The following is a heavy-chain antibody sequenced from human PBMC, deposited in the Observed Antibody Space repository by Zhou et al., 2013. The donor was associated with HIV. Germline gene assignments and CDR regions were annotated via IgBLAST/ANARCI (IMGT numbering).Heavy chain of an antibody. D-gene: IGHD5-12*01. V-gene: IGHV1-69*05. CDR1: GGTFSSYA. CDR3: ASGVATISLPGGWGYYGMDV. J-gene: IGHJ6*02. Sequence: QVQLVQSGAEVKKPGSSVKVSCKASGGTFSSYAISWVRQAPGQGLEWMGGIIPIFGTANYAQKFQGRVTITTDESTSTAYMELSSLRSEDTAVYYCASGVATISLPGGWGYYGMDVWGQGTTVTVSS. CDR2: IIPIFGTA.